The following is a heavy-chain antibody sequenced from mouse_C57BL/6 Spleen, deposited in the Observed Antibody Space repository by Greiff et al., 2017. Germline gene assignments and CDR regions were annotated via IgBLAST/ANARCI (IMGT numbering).Heavy chain of an antibody. CDR3: ARALSRVYFDY. J-gene: IGHJ2*01. CDR2: INYDGSST. D-gene: IGHD6-1*01. Sequence: DVKLVESEGGLVQPGSSMKLSCTASGFTFSDYYMAWVRQVPEKGLEWVANINYDGSSTYYLDSLKSRFIISRDNAKNILYLQMSSLKSEDTATYYCARALSRVYFDYWGQGTTLTVSS. V-gene: IGHV5-16*01. CDR1: GFTFSDYY.